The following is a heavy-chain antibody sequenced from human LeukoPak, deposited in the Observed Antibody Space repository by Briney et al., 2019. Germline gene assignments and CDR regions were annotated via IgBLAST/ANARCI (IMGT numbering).Heavy chain of an antibody. CDR1: GFTFSSYW. Sequence: PGGSLRLSCAASGFTFSSYWMHWVRQAPGKGLVWVSRINSDGSSTTYADSVKGRFTISRDNAKNTLYLQMNSLRAEDTAVYYCARVIGYGGNSVGFVYWGQGTLVTVSS. D-gene: IGHD4-23*01. V-gene: IGHV3-74*01. CDR3: ARVIGYGGNSVGFVY. CDR2: INSDGSST. J-gene: IGHJ4*02.